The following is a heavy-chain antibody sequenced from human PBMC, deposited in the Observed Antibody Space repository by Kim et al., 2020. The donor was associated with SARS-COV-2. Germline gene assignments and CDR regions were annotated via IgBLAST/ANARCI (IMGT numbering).Heavy chain of an antibody. Sequence: GGSLRLSCAASGFTFSSYGMHWVRQAPGKGLEWVAVIWYDGSNKYYADSVKGRFTISRDNYKNTLYLQMNSLRAEDTAVYYCARDKWIQLWLSHYGMDVWGQGTTVTVSS. V-gene: IGHV3-33*01. CDR3: ARDKWIQLWLSHYGMDV. D-gene: IGHD5-18*01. CDR2: IWYDGSNK. J-gene: IGHJ6*02. CDR1: GFTFSSYG.